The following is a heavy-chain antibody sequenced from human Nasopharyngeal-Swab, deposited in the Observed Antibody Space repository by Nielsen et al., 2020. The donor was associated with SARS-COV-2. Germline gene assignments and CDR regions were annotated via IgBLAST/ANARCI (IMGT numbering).Heavy chain of an antibody. Sequence: ASVKVSCKASGYTFTSYYLHWVRQAPGQGLEWMGIINPTDGSKSYAQKFEGRVTMTRVSSTSTVDMELNSMRSEETAVYYCARVLPFRITGTSGMDVWGQGTTVTVSS. CDR3: ARVLPFRITGTSGMDV. J-gene: IGHJ6*02. V-gene: IGHV1-46*01. CDR1: GYTFTSYY. CDR2: INPTDGSK. D-gene: IGHD1-7*01.